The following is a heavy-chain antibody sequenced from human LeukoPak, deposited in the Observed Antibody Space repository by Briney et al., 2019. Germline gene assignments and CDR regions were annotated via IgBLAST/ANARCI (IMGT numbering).Heavy chain of an antibody. J-gene: IGHJ4*02. CDR1: GFTFSSYA. CDR2: ISGSGGST. D-gene: IGHD1-1*01. CDR3: VKDPNRYDGY. V-gene: IGHV3-23*01. Sequence: PGRSLRLSCAASGFTFSSYAMSWVRQAPGKGLEWVSAISGSGGSTYYADSVKGRFTISRDNSKNTLYLQMNSLRAEDTATYYCVKDPNRYDGYWGQGTLVTVSS.